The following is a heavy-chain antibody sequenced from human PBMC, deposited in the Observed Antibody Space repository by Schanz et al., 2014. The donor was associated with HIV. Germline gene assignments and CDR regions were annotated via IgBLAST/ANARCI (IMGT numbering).Heavy chain of an antibody. CDR2: IDHTGNT. J-gene: IGHJ3*02. D-gene: IGHD1-26*01. CDR1: GFTFANQA. Sequence: EVQLLESGGSLIQPGGSLTLSCAASGFTFANQAMSWVRQAPGKGLEWVSLIDHTGNTYYADSVKGRFTIFTDISDNTVHAQITSLRADDTAVYYCVRDRVGASARYVAFDIWGHGTMVTVSS. CDR3: VRDRVGASARYVAFDI. V-gene: IGHV3-53*01.